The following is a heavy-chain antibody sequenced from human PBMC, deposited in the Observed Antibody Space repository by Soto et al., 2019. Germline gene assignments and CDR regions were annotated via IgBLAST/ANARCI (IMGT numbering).Heavy chain of an antibody. CDR2: IWYDGSNK. CDR3: ARSPPYVKYDILTGYLDY. J-gene: IGHJ4*02. V-gene: IGHV3-33*01. Sequence: GGSLRLSCAASGFTFSSYGMHWVRQAPGKGLEWVAVIWYDGSNKYYADSVEGRFTISRDNSKNTLYLQMNSLRAEDTAVYYCARSPPYVKYDILTGYLDYWGQGTLVTVSS. CDR1: GFTFSSYG. D-gene: IGHD3-9*01.